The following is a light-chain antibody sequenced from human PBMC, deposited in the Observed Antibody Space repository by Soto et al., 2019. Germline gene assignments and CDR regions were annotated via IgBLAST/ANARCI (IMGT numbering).Light chain of an antibody. J-gene: IGKJ2*01. CDR1: QSVSSRN. Sequence: EIVLTQSPGTVSLSPGERATLSCRASQSVSSRNLAWYRQKPGQAPSLLIFGASNRATGIPDRFSGSGSGTDFTLTISRLEPEDCAVYYRLRYGDSPPAYTFGQGTKLEIK. V-gene: IGKV3-20*01. CDR3: LRYGDSPPAYT. CDR2: GAS.